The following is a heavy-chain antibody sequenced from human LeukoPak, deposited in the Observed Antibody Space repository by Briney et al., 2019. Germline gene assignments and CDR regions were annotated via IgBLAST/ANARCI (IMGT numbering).Heavy chain of an antibody. CDR1: GGSISSGGYY. CDR2: IYYSGST. CDR3: ASNYYDFWSGSENYFDY. J-gene: IGHJ4*02. V-gene: IGHV4-31*03. Sequence: SQTLSLTCTVSGGSISSGGYYWSWIRQHPGKGLEWIGYIYYSGSTYYNPSLKSRVTISVDTSKNQFSLKLSSVTAADTAVYYCASNYYDFWSGSENYFDYWGQGTLVTVSS. D-gene: IGHD3-3*01.